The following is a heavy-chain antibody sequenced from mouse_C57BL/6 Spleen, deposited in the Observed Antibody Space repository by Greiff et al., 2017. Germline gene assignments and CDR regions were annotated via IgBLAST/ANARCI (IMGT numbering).Heavy chain of an antibody. Sequence: QVQLQQPGAELVRPGSSVKLSCKASGYTFTSYWMHWVKQRPIQGLEWIGNIDPSDSETHYNQKFKDKATLTVEKSSSTAYMQLSSLTSEDSAVYYCASSLSFPYYFDCWGPVITLTVSS. V-gene: IGHV1-52*01. CDR1: GYTFTSYW. D-gene: IGHD6-2*01. J-gene: IGHJ2*01. CDR2: IDPSDSET. CDR3: ASSLSFPYYFDC.